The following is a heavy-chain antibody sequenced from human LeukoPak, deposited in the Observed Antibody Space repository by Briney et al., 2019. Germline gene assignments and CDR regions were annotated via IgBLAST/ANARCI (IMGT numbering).Heavy chain of an antibody. Sequence: PSETLSLTCAVYGGAFSGYYWSWVRQPPGEGLEWVGGINHSGSTNYNPSLKSRVTISVDTSKNQFSLKLSSVTAADTAVYYCARGRRRDGYNRGWFDPWGQGTLVTVSS. D-gene: IGHD5-24*01. CDR2: INHSGST. J-gene: IGHJ5*02. CDR1: GGAFSGYY. V-gene: IGHV4-34*01. CDR3: ARGRRRDGYNRGWFDP.